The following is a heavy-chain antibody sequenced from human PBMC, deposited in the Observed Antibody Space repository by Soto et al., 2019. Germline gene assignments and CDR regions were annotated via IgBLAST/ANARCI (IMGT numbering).Heavy chain of an antibody. V-gene: IGHV3-23*01. CDR1: GFTFSSYA. J-gene: IGHJ3*02. CDR3: ARSRFLGSTAGAFDI. CDR2: ISGSGGST. Sequence: GGSLRLSCAASGFTFSSYAMSWVRQAPGKGLEWVSAISGSGGSTYYADSVKGRFTISRDNSKNTLYLQMNSLRTEDTAVYYCARSRFLGSTAGAFDIWGQGTMVTVSS. D-gene: IGHD3-3*01.